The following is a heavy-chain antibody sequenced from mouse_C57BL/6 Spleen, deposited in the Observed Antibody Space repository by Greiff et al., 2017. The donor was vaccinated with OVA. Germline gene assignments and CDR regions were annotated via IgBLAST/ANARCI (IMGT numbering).Heavy chain of an antibody. J-gene: IGHJ3*01. Sequence: EVQLQQSGTVLARPGASVKMSCKTSGYTFTSYWMHWVNQRPGQGLEWIGAIYPGNSDTRYNQKFQGQAKLTADTSSNTAYMALSSLTSAVSSVYYCTSGGDSYCSSGGTWFAYWGQGTLVTVSA. V-gene: IGHV1-5*01. D-gene: IGHD1-1*01. CDR1: GYTFTSYW. CDR3: TSGGDSYCSSGGTWFAY. CDR2: IYPGNSDT.